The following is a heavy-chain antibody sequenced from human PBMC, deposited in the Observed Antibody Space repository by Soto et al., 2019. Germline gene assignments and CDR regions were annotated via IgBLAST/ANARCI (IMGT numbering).Heavy chain of an antibody. CDR2: ISAYNGNT. CDR3: ERDLPPVDS. J-gene: IGHJ5*01. CDR1: VYTFTSYY. V-gene: IGHV1-18*01. Sequence: QVQLVQSGADVKKPGASVKVSCKASVYTFTSYYISWVRQDPGQGLELMGWISAYNGNTNYAQKIQGRVNMTTDTSMITAYTDMRTVRSVDTSEDYCERDLPPVDSCGHRTLITDSS.